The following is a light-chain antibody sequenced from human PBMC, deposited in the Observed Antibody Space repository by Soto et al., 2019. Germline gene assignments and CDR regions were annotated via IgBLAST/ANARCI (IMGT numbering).Light chain of an antibody. CDR3: QQYGLSPRT. J-gene: IGKJ1*01. CDR1: QSVSSRY. V-gene: IGKV3-20*01. CDR2: AAS. Sequence: IVRTHSPATLSVSPGDIATLSFRGSQSVSSRYLAWYQQKPGQAPRLFIYAASIRATGIPARFSGSGSGTDFPLTISSLEPEDFAVYYCQQYGLSPRTFGRGTKVDIK.